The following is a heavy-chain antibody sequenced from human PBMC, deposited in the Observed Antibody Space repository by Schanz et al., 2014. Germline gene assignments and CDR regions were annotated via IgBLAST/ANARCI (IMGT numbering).Heavy chain of an antibody. CDR2: TYPSGST. CDR3: ARYTGAYFDY. J-gene: IGHJ4*02. V-gene: IGHV4-4*07. CDR1: GGSISTYY. Sequence: QVQLQESGPGLVKPSETLSLTCTVSGGSISTYYWSWIRPPAGTGLEWIGRTYPSGSTNYNPSLKTRVTMSVDTSKTQFPLRLSSVTAADTAVYYCARYTGAYFDYWGQGTLVTVSS. D-gene: IGHD1-26*01.